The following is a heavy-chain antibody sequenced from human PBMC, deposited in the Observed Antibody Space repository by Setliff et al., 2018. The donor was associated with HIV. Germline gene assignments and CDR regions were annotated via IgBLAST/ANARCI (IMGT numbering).Heavy chain of an antibody. J-gene: IGHJ3*02. V-gene: IGHV4-39*07. D-gene: IGHD3-10*01. Sequence: SETLSLTCVVSDDSISSSNYYWGWIRQTPGRTLEWIVSVYYTGSSFFNPSLKSRVTISVDTSKNQFSLNLNSVTDADTDLYYCATADTYGSGTSLPFDCFDIWGLGTKVTVSS. CDR1: DDSISSSNYY. CDR3: ATADTYGSGTSLPFDCFDI. CDR2: VYYTGSS.